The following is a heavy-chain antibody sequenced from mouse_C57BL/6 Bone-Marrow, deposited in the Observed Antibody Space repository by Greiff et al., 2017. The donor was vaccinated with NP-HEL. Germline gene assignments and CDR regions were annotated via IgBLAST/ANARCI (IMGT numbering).Heavy chain of an antibody. D-gene: IGHD2-3*01. Sequence: QVQLQQPGAELVKPGASVKMSCKASGYTFTSYWITWVKQRPGQGLEWIGDIYPGSGSTNYNEKFKSKATLTVDTSSSTAYMQLSSLTSDDSAVYYCARVGYYVYAMDYWGQGTSVTVSS. CDR1: GYTFTSYW. J-gene: IGHJ4*01. CDR3: ARVGYYVYAMDY. V-gene: IGHV1-55*01. CDR2: IYPGSGST.